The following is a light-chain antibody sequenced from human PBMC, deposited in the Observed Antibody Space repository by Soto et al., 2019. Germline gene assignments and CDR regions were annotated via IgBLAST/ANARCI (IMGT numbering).Light chain of an antibody. CDR1: QSISSY. Sequence: DIQMTQSPSSLSASVGDRVTITCRASQSISSYLNWYQQKPGNAPKLLIYAASSLQSGVPSRFSGSGSGTDFTLTISSLQPEDFATYYCQQSYSTRWTFGQGTKVDIK. V-gene: IGKV1-39*01. CDR2: AAS. CDR3: QQSYSTRWT. J-gene: IGKJ1*01.